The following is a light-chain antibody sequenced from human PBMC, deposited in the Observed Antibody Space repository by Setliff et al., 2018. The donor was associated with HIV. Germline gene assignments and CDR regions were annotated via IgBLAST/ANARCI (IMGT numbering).Light chain of an antibody. CDR1: SSDVGNYNL. J-gene: IGLJ2*01. Sequence: QSALTQPASVSGSPGQSITISCTGTSSDVGNYNLVSWYQQHPGKAPKFIIYEASKRPSGVSHRFSGSKSGNTASLTISGLQAEDEADYYCCSYAGSRIVVFGGGTKVTVL. CDR3: CSYAGSRIVV. CDR2: EAS. V-gene: IGLV2-23*01.